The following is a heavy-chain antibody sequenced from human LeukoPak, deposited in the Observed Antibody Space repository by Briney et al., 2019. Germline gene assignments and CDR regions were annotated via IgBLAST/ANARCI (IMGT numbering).Heavy chain of an antibody. D-gene: IGHD1-26*01. V-gene: IGHV1-18*01. Sequence: ASVKVSCKASGYTFTSYGISWVRQAPGQGLEWMGWISAYNGNTNYAQKFQGRVTMTRDMSTSTVYMELSSLRSEDTAVYYCARGSGSYQYAFDIWGQGTMVTVSS. CDR1: GYTFTSYG. CDR3: ARGSGSYQYAFDI. J-gene: IGHJ3*02. CDR2: ISAYNGNT.